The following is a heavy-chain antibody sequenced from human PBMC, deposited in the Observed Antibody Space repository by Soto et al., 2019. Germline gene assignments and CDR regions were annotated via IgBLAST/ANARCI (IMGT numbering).Heavy chain of an antibody. J-gene: IGHJ1*01. D-gene: IGHD1-1*01. CDR1: GFTFSTYA. CDR2: ISGGGGST. CDR3: AKESASNSGYFQH. V-gene: IGHV3-23*01. Sequence: GGSLRLSCAASGFTFSTYAMGWVRQAPGKGLEWVSAISGGGGSTYYADSVKGRFTISRDNSKNTLYLQMNSLRAEDTAVYYCAKESASNSGYFQHWGPGTLVTVS.